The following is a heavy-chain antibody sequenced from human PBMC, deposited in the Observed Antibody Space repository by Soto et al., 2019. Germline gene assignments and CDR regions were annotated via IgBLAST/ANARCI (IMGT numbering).Heavy chain of an antibody. V-gene: IGHV3-30*03. CDR2: ISYDGSNK. D-gene: IGHD4-4*01. J-gene: IGHJ4*02. CDR1: GFTFSSYA. Sequence: PGGSLRLSCAASGFTFSSYAMHWVRQAPGKGLEWVAVISYDGSNKYYADSVKARFTISRDNSKNTLYLQMNSLRIEDTAVYYCARGGPDYSLPRGLDFWGQGTPVTVSS. CDR3: ARGGPDYSLPRGLDF.